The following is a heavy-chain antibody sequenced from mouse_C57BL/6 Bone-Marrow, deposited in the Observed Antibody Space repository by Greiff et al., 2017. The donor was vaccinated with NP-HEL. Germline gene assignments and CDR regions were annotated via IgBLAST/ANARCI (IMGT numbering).Heavy chain of an antibody. CDR1: GYTFTSYW. Sequence: EVQLVESGTVLARPGASVKMSCKTSGYTFTSYWMHWVKQRPGQGLEWIGAIYPGNSDTSYNQKFKGKAKLTAVTSASTAYMELSSLTNEDSAVYYCTRELITSVVASRAGFAYWGKGTLVTVSA. CDR2: IYPGNSDT. D-gene: IGHD1-1*01. J-gene: IGHJ3*01. V-gene: IGHV1-5*01. CDR3: TRELITSVVASRAGFAY.